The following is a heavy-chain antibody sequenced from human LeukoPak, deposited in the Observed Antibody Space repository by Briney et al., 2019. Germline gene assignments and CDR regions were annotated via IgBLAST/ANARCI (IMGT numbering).Heavy chain of an antibody. CDR2: IYDSGST. V-gene: IGHV4-31*03. CDR1: GASISSGGYY. CDR3: ARVSRLYSSSWYDYAFDY. Sequence: SETLSLTCTVSGASISSGGYYWSWIRQHPGKGLEWIVYIYDSGSTYYNPSLKSRVTISVDTSKNQFSLKLSSVTAADTAVYYCARVSRLYSSSWYDYAFDYWGQGTLVTVSS. J-gene: IGHJ4*02. D-gene: IGHD6-13*01.